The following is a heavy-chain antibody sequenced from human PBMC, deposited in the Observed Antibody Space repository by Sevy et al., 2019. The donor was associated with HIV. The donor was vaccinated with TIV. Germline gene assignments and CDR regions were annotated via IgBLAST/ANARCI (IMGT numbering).Heavy chain of an antibody. V-gene: IGHV4-59*13. D-gene: IGHD4-17*01. Sequence: SETLSLTCTVSGVSISNYYLSWIRQPPGKGLEWVGYIYYSGSTNYNPSLESRVTILVDTSKNHFALKLKSMTAADTAVYYCERIGPPDLLFAGDYVGWFDLWGQGTLVTVSS. CDR3: ERIGPPDLLFAGDYVGWFDL. CDR1: GVSISNYY. J-gene: IGHJ5*02. CDR2: IYYSGST.